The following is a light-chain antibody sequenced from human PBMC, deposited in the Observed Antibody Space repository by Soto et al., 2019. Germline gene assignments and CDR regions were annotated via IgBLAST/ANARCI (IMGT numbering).Light chain of an antibody. Sequence: EIVLTQSPATLSLSPGERATLSCRASQSVSSDLAWYQQKPGQAPRLLIYDASNRATGIPARFSGSGSGTDFTLTISSLEAEDFATYYCQQLNSYPLTFGGGTKVDIK. J-gene: IGKJ4*01. CDR3: QQLNSYPLT. V-gene: IGKV3-11*01. CDR2: DAS. CDR1: QSVSSD.